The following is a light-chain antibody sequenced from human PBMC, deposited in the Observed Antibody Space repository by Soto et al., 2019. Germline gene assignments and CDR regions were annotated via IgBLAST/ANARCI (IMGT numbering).Light chain of an antibody. V-gene: IGKV1-39*01. CDR2: AAS. J-gene: IGKJ5*01. Sequence: DIQMTQSPSSLSASVGDRFTIACLSSQSISNYLNWYQQKPGKAPKLLIYAASSLQSGVPSRFSGSGSGTDFTLTISSLQPEDFATYYCQQSYSTPPITFGQGTRLEI. CDR1: QSISNY. CDR3: QQSYSTPPIT.